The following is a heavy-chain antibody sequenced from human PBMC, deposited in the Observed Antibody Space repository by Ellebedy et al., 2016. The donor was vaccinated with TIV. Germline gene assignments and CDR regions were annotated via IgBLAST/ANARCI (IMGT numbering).Heavy chain of an antibody. Sequence: SETLSLTCSVSGGYVSSSSYFWGWIRQPPGKGLEWIASIYYNGNTYYNPSFESRVTMSVDTSKNQFSLKLSSMTAPDTAVYYCVRVKHNWNDVYNYFGPWGRGTLVTVSS. CDR1: GGYVSSSSYF. D-gene: IGHD1-20*01. V-gene: IGHV4-39*07. CDR3: VRVKHNWNDVYNYFGP. CDR2: IYYNGNT. J-gene: IGHJ5*02.